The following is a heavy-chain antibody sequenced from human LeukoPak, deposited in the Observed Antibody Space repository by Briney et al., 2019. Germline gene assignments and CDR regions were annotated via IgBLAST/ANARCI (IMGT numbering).Heavy chain of an antibody. D-gene: IGHD3-10*01. CDR1: GFTFSDYY. CDR3: ARDYYGSGSYDEGDY. V-gene: IGHV3-11*01. Sequence: GGSLRLSCAASGFTFSDYYMSWIRQAPGKGLEWVSYISSSGSNIYYADSVKGRFTISRDSAKNLLYLQMNSLRAEDTAVYYCARDYYGSGSYDEGDYWGQGTLVTVSS. CDR2: ISSSGSNI. J-gene: IGHJ4*02.